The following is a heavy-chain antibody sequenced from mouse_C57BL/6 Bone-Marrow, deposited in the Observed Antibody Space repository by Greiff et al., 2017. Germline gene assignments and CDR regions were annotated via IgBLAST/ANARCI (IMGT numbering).Heavy chain of an antibody. J-gene: IGHJ3*01. CDR3: AREGLSGVAY. Sequence: QVQLQQPGAELVKPGASVKLSCTASGYTFTSYWMQWVKQRPGQGLEWIGEIDPSDSYTNYNQKFKGKATLTVDTSSSTAYMQLSSLTSEDSAVYYCAREGLSGVAYWGQGTLVTVSA. CDR2: IDPSDSYT. V-gene: IGHV1-50*01. D-gene: IGHD2-4*01. CDR1: GYTFTSYW.